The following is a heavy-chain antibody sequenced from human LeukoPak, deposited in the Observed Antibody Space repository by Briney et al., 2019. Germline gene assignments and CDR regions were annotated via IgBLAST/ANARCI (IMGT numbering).Heavy chain of an antibody. J-gene: IGHJ4*02. CDR2: ISYDGSNK. CDR1: GFTFSSYA. CDR3: TKVRSGSSNWALRVFDY. D-gene: IGHD4-11*01. V-gene: IGHV3-30-3*01. Sequence: GRSLRLSCAASGFTFSSYAMHWVRQAPGKGLEWVAVISYDGSNKYYADSVKGRFTISRDNSKSTLYLEMNSLRVEDTAVYYCTKVRSGSSNWALRVFDYWGQGALVTVSS.